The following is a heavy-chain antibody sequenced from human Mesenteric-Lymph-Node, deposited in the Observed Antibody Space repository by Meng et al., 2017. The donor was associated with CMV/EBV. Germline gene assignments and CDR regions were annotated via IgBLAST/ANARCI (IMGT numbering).Heavy chain of an antibody. D-gene: IGHD2-2*02. J-gene: IGHJ5*02. CDR1: GFTFSSYG. CDR2: IRYDGSNK. V-gene: IGHV3-30*02. Sequence: GESLKISCAASGFTFSSYGMHWVRQAPGKGLEWVAFIRYDGSNKYYADSVKGRFTISRDNPKNTVYLQMNSLRAEDTALYYCARDGTKGHCDSTSCYSGGWFDPWGQGTLVTVSS. CDR3: ARDGTKGHCDSTSCYSGGWFDP.